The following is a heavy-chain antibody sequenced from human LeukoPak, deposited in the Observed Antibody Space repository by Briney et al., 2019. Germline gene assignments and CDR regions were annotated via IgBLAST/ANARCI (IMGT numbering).Heavy chain of an antibody. J-gene: IGHJ4*02. V-gene: IGHV4-59*01. CDR3: ARVRSDYDFWCGYYGISYFDY. Sequence: SETLSLTCTVSGGSISSYYWSWIRQPPGKGLEWIGYIYYSGSTNYNPSLKSRVTISVDTSKNEFSLKLSSVTAADTAVYYCARVRSDYDFWCGYYGISYFDYWGQGTLVTVSS. CDR2: IYYSGST. D-gene: IGHD3-3*01. CDR1: GGSISSYY.